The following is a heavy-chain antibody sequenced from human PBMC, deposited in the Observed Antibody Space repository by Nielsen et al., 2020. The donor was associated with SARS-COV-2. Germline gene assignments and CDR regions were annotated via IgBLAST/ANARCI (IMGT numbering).Heavy chain of an antibody. Sequence: GESLKISCAASGFTFSTYGMHWVRQAPGKGLEWVAFIRYDGSYKYFADSVKGRFSISRDNAKNSLYLEMNSLRAEDTAVYYCATAYGYSYFDHWGQGTLVTVSS. CDR1: GFTFSTYG. D-gene: IGHD3-22*01. J-gene: IGHJ4*02. CDR3: ATAYGYSYFDH. CDR2: IRYDGSYK. V-gene: IGHV3-30*02.